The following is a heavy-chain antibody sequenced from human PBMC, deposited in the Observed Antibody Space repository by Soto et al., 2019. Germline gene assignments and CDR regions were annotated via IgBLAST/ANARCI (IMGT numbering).Heavy chain of an antibody. Sequence: EVQLLESGGGLVQPGGSLRLSCAASGFTFSSYAMSWVRQAPGKGLEWVSAISGSGGSTYYADSVKGRFTISRDNSKNTLYLQMNSLRAEDTAVYYCAKGSYVLRYFDWLLGAFDIWGQGTMVTVSS. D-gene: IGHD3-9*01. CDR3: AKGSYVLRYFDWLLGAFDI. V-gene: IGHV3-23*01. J-gene: IGHJ3*02. CDR2: ISGSGGST. CDR1: GFTFSSYA.